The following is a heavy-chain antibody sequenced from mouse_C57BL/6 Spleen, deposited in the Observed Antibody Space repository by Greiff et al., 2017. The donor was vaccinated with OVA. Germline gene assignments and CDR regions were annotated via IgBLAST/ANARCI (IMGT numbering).Heavy chain of an antibody. CDR1: GYTFTSYW. CDR3: ARPPSSGSWFAY. V-gene: IGHV1-52*01. J-gene: IGHJ3*01. CDR2: IDPSDSET. D-gene: IGHD3-2*02. Sequence: QVQLQQPGAELVRPGSSVKLSCKASGYTFTSYWMHWVKQRPIQGLEWIGNIDPSDSETHYNQKFKDKATLTVDKSSSTAYMQLSSLTSEDSAVYYCARPPSSGSWFAYWGQGTLVTVSA.